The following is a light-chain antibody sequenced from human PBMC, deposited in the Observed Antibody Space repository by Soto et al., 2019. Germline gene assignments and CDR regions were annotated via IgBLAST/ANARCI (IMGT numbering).Light chain of an antibody. CDR2: SNN. Sequence: QSVLTQPPSASGTPGQRVTISCSGSSSNIGSNTVNWYQQLPGTAPKLLIYSNNKRPSGVPDRFSGSKSGTSASLAISRLQSEYEADYCCAAWDDSLNGVVFGGGTKLTLL. CDR1: SSNIGSNT. V-gene: IGLV1-44*01. CDR3: AAWDDSLNGVV. J-gene: IGLJ2*01.